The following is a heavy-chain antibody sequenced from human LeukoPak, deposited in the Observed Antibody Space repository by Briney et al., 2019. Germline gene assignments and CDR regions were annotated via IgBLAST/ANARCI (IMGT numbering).Heavy chain of an antibody. V-gene: IGHV1-69*06. Sequence: GASVKVSCKASGYTFTAGYYIHWVRQAPGQGLEWMGGIIPIFGTANYAQKFQGRVTITADKSTSTAYMELSSLRSEDTAVYYCAIIPAVTMAPYYYYYMDVWGKGTTVTVSS. CDR2: IIPIFGTA. D-gene: IGHD3-10*01. CDR3: AIIPAVTMAPYYYYYMDV. CDR1: GYTFTAGYY. J-gene: IGHJ6*03.